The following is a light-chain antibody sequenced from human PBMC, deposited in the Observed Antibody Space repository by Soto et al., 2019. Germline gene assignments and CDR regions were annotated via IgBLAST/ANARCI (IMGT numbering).Light chain of an antibody. V-gene: IGLV2-8*01. J-gene: IGLJ2*01. CDR2: EVI. CDR3: SSFAGSKV. Sequence: QSALTQPPSASGSPGQSVTISCTGSSSDLGANNYVSWYQQHPGKAPKLMIYEVIKRPSGVPDRLSGSKSGNTASLTVSGLQAEDEADYYCSSFAGSKVFGGGTKLTVL. CDR1: SSDLGANNY.